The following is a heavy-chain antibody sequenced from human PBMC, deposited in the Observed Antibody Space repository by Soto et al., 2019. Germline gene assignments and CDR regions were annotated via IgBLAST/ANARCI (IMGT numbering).Heavy chain of an antibody. J-gene: IGHJ4*02. CDR3: ARDQESITDRILQY. Sequence: ASVKVSCKASGYTLINHGISWVRQAPGQGLEWMGWISAYNGNTHYAQKVRDRVTLTTATSTNTAYMELRSVTSDDTAVYYCARDQESITDRILQYWGQGTRVTVPQ. V-gene: IGHV1-18*01. D-gene: IGHD3-10*01. CDR2: ISAYNGNT. CDR1: GYTLINHG.